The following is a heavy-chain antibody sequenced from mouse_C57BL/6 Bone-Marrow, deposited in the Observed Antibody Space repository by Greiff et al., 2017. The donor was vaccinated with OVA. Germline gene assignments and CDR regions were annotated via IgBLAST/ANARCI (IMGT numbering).Heavy chain of an antibody. CDR1: GFTFSSYG. Sequence: VQLQQSGGDLVKPGGSLKLSCAASGFTFSSYGMSWVRQTPDKRLEWVATISSGGSYTYYPDSVKGRFTISRDNAKNTLYLQMSSLKSEDTAMYYCARHEGYDYWGQGTTLTVSS. CDR3: ARHEGYDY. CDR2: ISSGGSYT. V-gene: IGHV5-6*01. D-gene: IGHD2-3*01. J-gene: IGHJ2*01.